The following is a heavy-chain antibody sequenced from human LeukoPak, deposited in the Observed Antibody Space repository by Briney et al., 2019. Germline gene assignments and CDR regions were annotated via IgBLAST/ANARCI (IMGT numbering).Heavy chain of an antibody. J-gene: IGHJ5*02. V-gene: IGHV4-59*11. D-gene: IGHD3-10*01. CDR3: ARGSTTFDP. CDR1: GGSMRGHY. CDR2: IYYSGST. Sequence: SETLSLTCTVSGGSMRGHYWSWLRQPPGKGLEWIGYIYYSGSTDYSPSLKSRVTLSEDTSKNQFSLRLNSVTAADTAVYYCARGSTTFDPWGQGTLVTVSS.